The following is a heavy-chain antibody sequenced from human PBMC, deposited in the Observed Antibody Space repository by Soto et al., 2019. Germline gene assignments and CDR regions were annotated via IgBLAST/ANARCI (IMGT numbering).Heavy chain of an antibody. Sequence: GGSPRLSCAVSGFTFSSYWMHWGRQVPGKGLTWVSRISDDGSTATYADSVKGRFVISRDNAKNSLYLEMNTLRVDDSGLYYCARGPRVSSTGTGAHWGRGTLVTVSS. CDR2: ISDDGSTA. V-gene: IGHV3-74*01. CDR1: GFTFSSYW. J-gene: IGHJ4*02. CDR3: ARGPRVSSTGTGAH. D-gene: IGHD1-1*01.